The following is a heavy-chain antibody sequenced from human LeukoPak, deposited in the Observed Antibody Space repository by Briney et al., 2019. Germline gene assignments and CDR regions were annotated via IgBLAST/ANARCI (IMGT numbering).Heavy chain of an antibody. CDR3: ARGGSGSSWYLGYYGMDV. V-gene: IGHV1-3*01. D-gene: IGHD6-13*01. Sequence: ASVNVSCKASGYTFTSYAMHWVRQAPGQRLEWMGWINAGNGNTKYSQKFQGRVTITRDTSASTAYMELSSLRSEDTAVYYCARGGSGSSWYLGYYGMDVWGQGTTVTVSS. CDR2: INAGNGNT. J-gene: IGHJ6*02. CDR1: GYTFTSYA.